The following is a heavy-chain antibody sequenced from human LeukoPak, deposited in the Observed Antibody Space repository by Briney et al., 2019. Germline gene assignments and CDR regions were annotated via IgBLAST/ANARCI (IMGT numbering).Heavy chain of an antibody. D-gene: IGHD3-9*01. Sequence: GGSLRLSCAASGFTFSSYAMHWVRQAPGKGLEWVAVISYDGSNKYYADSVKGRFTISRDNSKNTLYLQMNSLRAEDTAVYYCARGHYDISTYPQYYFDYWGQGTLVTVSS. J-gene: IGHJ4*02. CDR2: ISYDGSNK. V-gene: IGHV3-30-3*01. CDR3: ARGHYDISTYPQYYFDY. CDR1: GFTFSSYA.